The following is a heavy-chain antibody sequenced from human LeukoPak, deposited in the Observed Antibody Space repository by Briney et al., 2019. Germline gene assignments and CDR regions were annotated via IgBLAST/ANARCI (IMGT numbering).Heavy chain of an antibody. D-gene: IGHD3-9*01. J-gene: IGHJ4*02. Sequence: ASVKVSCKASGYTFTGYYMHWVRQAPGQGLEWMGWMNPNSGNTGYAQKFQGRVTMTRNTSISTAYMELSSLRSEDTAVYYCARGLGRVLRYFDWLSKPYYFDYWGQGTLVTVSS. V-gene: IGHV1-8*02. CDR3: ARGLGRVLRYFDWLSKPYYFDY. CDR2: MNPNSGNT. CDR1: GYTFTGYY.